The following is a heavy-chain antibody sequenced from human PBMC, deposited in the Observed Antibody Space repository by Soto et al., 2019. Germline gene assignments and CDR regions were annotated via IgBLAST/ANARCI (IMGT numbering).Heavy chain of an antibody. CDR2: IYSGGST. CDR1: GLTVSNNY. J-gene: IGHJ4*02. D-gene: IGHD6-19*01. Sequence: EVQLVESGGGLVQPGGSLRLSCAASGLTVSNNYMNWVRQAPGRELEWVSVIYSGGSTYYADSVKGRFTISRHNSKNTLYLQMNSLRAEDSAVYYCASQTVTGSNALDYWGQGTLVTDSS. CDR3: ASQTVTGSNALDY. V-gene: IGHV3-53*04.